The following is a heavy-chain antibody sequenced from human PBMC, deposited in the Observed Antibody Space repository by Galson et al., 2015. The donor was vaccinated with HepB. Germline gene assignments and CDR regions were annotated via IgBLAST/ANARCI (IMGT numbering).Heavy chain of an antibody. CDR3: ARVVRWFDP. V-gene: IGHV3-74*01. D-gene: IGHD3-10*01. CDR2: INSDGSST. CDR1: GFTFNSYW. Sequence: ALRLSCAASGFTFNSYWMHWVRQVPGKGLVWVSRINSDGSSTSYADSVKGRFTISRDNAKNTLYLQMNSLRAEDTALYYCARVVRWFDPWGQGTLVTVSS. J-gene: IGHJ5*02.